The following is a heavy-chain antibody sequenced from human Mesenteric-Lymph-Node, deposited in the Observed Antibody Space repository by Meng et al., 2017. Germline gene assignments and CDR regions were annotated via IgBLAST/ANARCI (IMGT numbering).Heavy chain of an antibody. CDR2: IYHSGST. CDR3: ARVAAAGNEWFDP. CDR1: GGSISSINW. D-gene: IGHD6-13*01. Sequence: VQLQGAGPGLVKPSETLVLTCAVSGGSISSINWWPWVRQPPGKGLEWIGEIYHSGSTNYNPSLKSRVTISVDKSKNQFSLKLSSVTAADTAVYYCARVAAAGNEWFDPWGQGTLVTVSS. J-gene: IGHJ5*02. V-gene: IGHV4-4*02.